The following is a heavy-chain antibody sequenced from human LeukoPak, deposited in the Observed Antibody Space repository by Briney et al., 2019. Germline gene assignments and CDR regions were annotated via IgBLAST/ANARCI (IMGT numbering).Heavy chain of an antibody. CDR2: IYYTGST. V-gene: IGHV4-59*01. J-gene: IGHJ4*02. CDR3: ARGTTVSDY. Sequence: SETLSLTCTVSGGSMSSYYWSWVRQPPEKGLEWIGYIYYTGSTNYNPSLRSRVTISVDMSKNQFSLKLSSVTAADTAMYYCARGTTVSDYWGQGTLVTVSS. D-gene: IGHD4-11*01. CDR1: GGSMSSYY.